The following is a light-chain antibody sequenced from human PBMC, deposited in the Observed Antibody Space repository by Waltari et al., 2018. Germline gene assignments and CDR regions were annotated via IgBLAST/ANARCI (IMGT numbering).Light chain of an antibody. CDR2: WAS. J-gene: IGKJ1*01. CDR3: QQYYNTPGT. V-gene: IGKV4-1*01. Sequence: DIVMTQSPDSLAVSLGERATINCKSSQSVLYSPNNKNYLAWYQQKPGQPPKLLIYWASTRESGVPDRFSGSGSGTDFPLTISSLQAEDVAVYYCQQYYNTPGTFGQGTKVEIK. CDR1: QSVLYSPNNKNY.